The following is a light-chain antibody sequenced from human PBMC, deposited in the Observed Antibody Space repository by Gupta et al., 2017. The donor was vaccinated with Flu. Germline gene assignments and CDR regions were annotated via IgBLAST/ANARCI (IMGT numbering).Light chain of an antibody. J-gene: IGLJ1*01. Sequence: QSVLTQPPSASGTPGPRVTIFCSGSSSNIGRNTVSWYQQLPGTAPKLLIYTHNQRPSGVPDRFSGSTSGTSASLAISGLQSEDEADYYCAAWDGSLIGYVFGTGTKVTVL. CDR1: SSNIGRNT. V-gene: IGLV1-44*01. CDR2: THN. CDR3: AAWDGSLIGYV.